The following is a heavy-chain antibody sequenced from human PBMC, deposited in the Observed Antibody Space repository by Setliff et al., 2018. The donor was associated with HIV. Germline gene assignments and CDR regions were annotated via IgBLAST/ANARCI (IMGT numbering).Heavy chain of an antibody. J-gene: IGHJ6*03. D-gene: IGHD3-3*01. CDR1: GFTVTSHY. CDR2: IYSGGTI. CDR3: ARCPASEYSFWSGYLNHYYYYMDV. Sequence: GGSLRLSCAVSGFTVTSHYMTWVRQAPGKGLEWVSIIYSGGTIHDADSVKGRLTISRDNSKDTLYLEMNRLRVDDTALYFCARCPASEYSFWSGYLNHYYYYMDVWGKGTTVTVSS. V-gene: IGHV3-66*02.